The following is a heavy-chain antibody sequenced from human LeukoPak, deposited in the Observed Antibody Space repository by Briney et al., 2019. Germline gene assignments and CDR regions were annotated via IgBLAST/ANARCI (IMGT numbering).Heavy chain of an antibody. V-gene: IGHV3-30*02. CDR1: GFTFSTYV. J-gene: IGHJ1*01. CDR3: AKGVSSYGDYGYVGH. D-gene: IGHD4-17*01. CDR2: IRYDGSNK. Sequence: GGSLRLSCAASGFTFSTYVMHWVRQAPGKGLKWVAFIRYDGSNKYYADSVRGRFTISRDNSKNTLSLQMNSLRDEDTAVYYCAKGVSSYGDYGYVGHWGQGTLVTVSS.